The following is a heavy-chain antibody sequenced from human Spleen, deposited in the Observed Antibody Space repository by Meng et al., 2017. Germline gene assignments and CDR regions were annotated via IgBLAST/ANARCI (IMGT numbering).Heavy chain of an antibody. CDR2: VIAGSGQT. CDR1: GYTFTTYT. CDR3: ARDPTGVGYFDY. D-gene: IGHD3-22*01. V-gene: IGHV1-3*01. J-gene: IGHJ4*01. Sequence: QVQRVQSGAGVKKPGAAVRMSCKASGYTFTTYTIQWARQAPGQSLEWMGWVIAGSGQTRYSEKLQGRVAITRDTSASTVYMDLSSLISEDTAVYYCARDPTGVGYFDYWGHGSLVTASS.